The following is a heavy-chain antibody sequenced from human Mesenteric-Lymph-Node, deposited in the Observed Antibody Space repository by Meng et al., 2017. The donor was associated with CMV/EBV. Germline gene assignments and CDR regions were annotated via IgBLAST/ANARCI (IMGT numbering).Heavy chain of an antibody. D-gene: IGHD3-16*01. J-gene: IGHJ6*02. CDR3: ARDLRRAYNVLYYYYYGLDV. V-gene: IGHV3-30*04. CDR1: GFTFSDYA. Sequence: GESLKISCAASGFTFSDYAMHWVRQAPGKGLDWVAVISYDGKNEYYADSVKGRFTISRDDSKNTLHLQMNSLRAEDTALYYCARDLRRAYNVLYYYYYGLDVWGQGTTVTVPS. CDR2: ISYDGKNE.